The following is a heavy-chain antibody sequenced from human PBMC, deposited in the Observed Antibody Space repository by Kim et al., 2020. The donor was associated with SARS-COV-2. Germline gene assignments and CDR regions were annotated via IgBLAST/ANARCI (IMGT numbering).Heavy chain of an antibody. V-gene: IGHV4-39*01. CDR2: IYYSGST. CDR1: GGSISSSSYY. J-gene: IGHJ1*01. Sequence: SETLSLTCTVSGGSISSSSYYWGWIRQPPGKGLEWIGSIYYSGSTYYNPSLKSRVTISVDTSKNQFSLKLSSVTAADTAVYYCARQRSSGWYSGTEYFQHWGQGTLVTVSS. D-gene: IGHD6-19*01. CDR3: ARQRSSGWYSGTEYFQH.